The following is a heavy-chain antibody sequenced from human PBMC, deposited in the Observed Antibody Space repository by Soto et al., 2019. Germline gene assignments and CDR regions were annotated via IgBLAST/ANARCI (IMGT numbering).Heavy chain of an antibody. CDR2: IYYSGST. J-gene: IGHJ4*02. D-gene: IGHD5-12*01. V-gene: IGHV4-59*01. CDR1: GGSISSYY. CDR3: ASTGRDGYNAE. Sequence: SETLSLTCTVSGGSISSYYWSWIRQPPGKGLEWIGYIYYSGSTNYNPSLKSRVTISVDTSKNQLSLKLSSVTAADTAVYYCASTGRDGYNAEWGQGTLVTVSS.